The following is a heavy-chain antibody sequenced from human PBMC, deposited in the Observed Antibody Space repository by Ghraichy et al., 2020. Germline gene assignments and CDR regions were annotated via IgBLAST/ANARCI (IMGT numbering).Heavy chain of an antibody. CDR1: GFTFSSAA. J-gene: IGHJ6*02. Sequence: SVKVSCETSGFTFSSAAVQWVRQARGQRLEWIGWIVIGRGNTNYAQDFQDRVTFTRDKSTRTTYMELRSLTFEDTAVYYCAAAINGLGHHHGIDVWGQGTTVAVSS. CDR3: AAAINGLGHHHGIDV. CDR2: IVIGRGNT. V-gene: IGHV1-58*01. D-gene: IGHD5-12*01.